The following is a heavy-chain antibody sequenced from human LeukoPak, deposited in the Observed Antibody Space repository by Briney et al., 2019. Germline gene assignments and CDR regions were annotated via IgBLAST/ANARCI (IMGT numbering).Heavy chain of an antibody. CDR2: ISWNSGSI. D-gene: IGHD6-25*01. CDR3: ASAWRGFDP. Sequence: PGRSLRLSCAASGFTFDDYAMHLVRHAPGKGLEWVSGISWNSGSIGYADSVKGRFTISRDNAKNSLYLQMNSLRAEDTALYYCASAWRGFDPWGQGTLVTVSS. V-gene: IGHV3-9*01. J-gene: IGHJ5*02. CDR1: GFTFDDYA.